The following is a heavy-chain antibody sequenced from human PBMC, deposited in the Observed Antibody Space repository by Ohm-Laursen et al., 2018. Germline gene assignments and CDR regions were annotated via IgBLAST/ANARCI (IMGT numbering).Heavy chain of an antibody. V-gene: IGHV3-33*06. D-gene: IGHD4-11*01. Sequence: SLRLSCAASGFTFSSYGMHWVRQAPGKGLEWVAVIWYDGSNKYYADSVKGRFTISRDNSKNTLYLQMNSLRAEDTAVYYCAKWADDYSNWRTYFDYWGQGTLVTVSS. CDR1: GFTFSSYG. CDR2: IWYDGSNK. J-gene: IGHJ4*02. CDR3: AKWADDYSNWRTYFDY.